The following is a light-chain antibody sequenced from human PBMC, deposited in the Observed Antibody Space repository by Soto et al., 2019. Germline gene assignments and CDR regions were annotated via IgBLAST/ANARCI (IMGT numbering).Light chain of an antibody. Sequence: EIVLTQSPGTLSLSPVERATLSCGASQSVTSNYLAWYQQKPGQAPKLLIYGSSTRATGIPDRFTGSGSGTDFTLTISRLEPEDFAVYYCQQYDSSPITFGQGTRLEIK. V-gene: IGKV3-20*01. CDR1: QSVTSNY. J-gene: IGKJ5*01. CDR3: QQYDSSPIT. CDR2: GSS.